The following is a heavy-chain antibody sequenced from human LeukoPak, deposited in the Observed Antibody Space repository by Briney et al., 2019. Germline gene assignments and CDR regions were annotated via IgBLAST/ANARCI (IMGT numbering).Heavy chain of an antibody. D-gene: IGHD3-22*01. CDR3: ATLWGDYYDSSGYYYFDY. CDR2: IWYDGSNK. CDR1: GFTFSSYG. V-gene: IGHV3-33*01. J-gene: IGHJ4*02. Sequence: GGSLRLSCAASGFTFSSYGMHWVRQAPGKGLEWVAVIWYDGSNKYYADSVKGRFTISRDNSKNTLYLQMNSLRAEDTAVYYCATLWGDYYDSSGYYYFDYWGQGTLVTVSS.